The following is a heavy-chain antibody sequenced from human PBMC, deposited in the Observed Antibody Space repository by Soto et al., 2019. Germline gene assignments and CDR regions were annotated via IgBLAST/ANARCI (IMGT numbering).Heavy chain of an antibody. CDR2: INAGNGNT. J-gene: IGHJ6*02. V-gene: IGHV1-3*01. Sequence: XSVKVSCKASVYTFTSYAMHWVRQAPGQRLEWMGWINAGNGNTKYSQKFQGRVTITRDTSASTAYMELSSLRSEDTAVYYCARDGTIFGVLKYYYYGMDVWGQGTTVTGSS. CDR1: VYTFTSYA. D-gene: IGHD3-3*01. CDR3: ARDGTIFGVLKYYYYGMDV.